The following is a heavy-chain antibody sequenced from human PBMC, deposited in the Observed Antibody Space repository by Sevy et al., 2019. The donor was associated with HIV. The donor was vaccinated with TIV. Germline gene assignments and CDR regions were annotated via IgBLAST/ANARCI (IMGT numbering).Heavy chain of an antibody. CDR1: GFSFSSYW. CDR2: MNQDGTEK. D-gene: IGHD5-18*01. Sequence: GSLRLSCAASGFSFSSYWMTWVRQAPGKGLEWVATMNQDGTEKDYVDSVKGRFTISRDNTKTSLFLQMNSLSAEDTAVYYCVREGLGGYSYSLDCWGQRTLVTVSS. CDR3: VREGLGGYSYSLDC. J-gene: IGHJ4*02. V-gene: IGHV3-7*01.